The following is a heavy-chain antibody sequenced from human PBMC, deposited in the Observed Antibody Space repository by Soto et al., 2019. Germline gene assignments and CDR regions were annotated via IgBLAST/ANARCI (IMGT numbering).Heavy chain of an antibody. CDR2: FYYSGST. CDR3: ARQVVDGTVTGSGSFDS. V-gene: IGHV4-39*01. D-gene: IGHD3-10*01. Sequence: QLQLQESGPGVVKSSETPSLTCTVSGGSISSSSYYWGRIRQPPGKGLEWIGSFYYSGSTYYYSSLKSRVTISGDTSENQSSLKLSSVTAADTAVYYCARQVVDGTVTGSGSFDSWGQGTLVTVSS. J-gene: IGHJ4*02. CDR1: GGSISSSSYY.